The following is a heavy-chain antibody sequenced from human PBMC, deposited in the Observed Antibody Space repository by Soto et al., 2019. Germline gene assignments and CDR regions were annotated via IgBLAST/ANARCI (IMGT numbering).Heavy chain of an antibody. CDR2: INPSGGST. CDR1: GYTFTSYY. CDR3: ARGGSLWFGELSAYYYGMDV. V-gene: IGHV1-46*01. Sequence: ASVKVSCKAPGYTFTSYYMHWVREVPGQGLEWMGIINPSGGSTSYAQKFQGRVTMTRDTSTSTVYMELSSLRSEDTAVYYCARGGSLWFGELSAYYYGMDVWGQGTTVTVSS. D-gene: IGHD3-10*01. J-gene: IGHJ6*02.